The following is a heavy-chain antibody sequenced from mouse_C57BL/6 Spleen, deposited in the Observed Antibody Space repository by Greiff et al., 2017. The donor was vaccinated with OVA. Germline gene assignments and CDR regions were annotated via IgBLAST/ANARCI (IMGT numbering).Heavy chain of an antibody. CDR1: GFNITDYY. V-gene: IGHV14-2*01. CDR2: IDPEDGET. J-gene: IGHJ4*01. D-gene: IGHD1-1*01. Sequence: DVKLQESGAELVKPGASVKLSCTASGFNITDYYMHWVKQRTEQGLEWIGRIDPEDGETKYAPKFQGKATITADTSSNTAYLQLSSLTSEDTAVYYCARGGYGSSGYAMDYWGQGTSVTVSS. CDR3: ARGGYGSSGYAMDY.